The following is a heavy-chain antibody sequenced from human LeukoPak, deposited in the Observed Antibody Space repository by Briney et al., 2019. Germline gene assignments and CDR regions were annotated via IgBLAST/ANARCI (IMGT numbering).Heavy chain of an antibody. CDR2: IYPGDSDT. D-gene: IGHD5-24*01. CDR1: GDIFISCW. V-gene: IGHV5-51*01. CDR3: EREGRDGFRTIDY. J-gene: IGHJ4*02. Sequence: GESLKISCKGSGDIFISCWIGWGLQMPGKGREGMGIIYPGDSDTRYSPSFQGQVTISVDKSISTAYLQWSSLEASDTAIYYCEREGRDGFRTIDYWGQGTLVTVSS.